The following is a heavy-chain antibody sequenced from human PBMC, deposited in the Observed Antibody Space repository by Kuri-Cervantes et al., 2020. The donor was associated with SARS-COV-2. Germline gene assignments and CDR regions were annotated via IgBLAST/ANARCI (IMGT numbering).Heavy chain of an antibody. CDR3: ARGNTAQGYFDY. CDR1: GFTFSDYY. D-gene: IGHD1/OR15-1a*01. Sequence: GESLKISCAASGFTFSDYYMSWIRQAPGKGLEWVSYISSGSTIYYADSVKGRFTISRDNAKNSLYLQMNSLRAEDTAVYYCARGNTAQGYFDYWGQGTLVTVSS. CDR2: ISSGSTI. J-gene: IGHJ4*02. V-gene: IGHV3-11*04.